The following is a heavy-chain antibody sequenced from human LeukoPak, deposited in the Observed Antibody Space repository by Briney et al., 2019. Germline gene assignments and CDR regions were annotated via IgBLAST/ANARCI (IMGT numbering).Heavy chain of an antibody. V-gene: IGHV4-38-2*02. Sequence: SETLSLTCTVSGYSISSSYYWGWIRQPPGKGLEWIGSIYHSGSTYYNPSLKSRVTISLDTSKNHFSLRLSSVTASDAAVYYCARATAGTTLFEGIDYWGQGTLVTVSS. J-gene: IGHJ4*02. CDR1: GYSISSSYY. CDR2: IYHSGST. CDR3: ARATAGTTLFEGIDY. D-gene: IGHD1-1*01.